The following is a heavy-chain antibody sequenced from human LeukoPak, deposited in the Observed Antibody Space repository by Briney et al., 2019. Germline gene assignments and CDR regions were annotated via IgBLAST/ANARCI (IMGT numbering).Heavy chain of an antibody. CDR1: GGTFSSYA. Sequence: GASVKVSCKASGGTFSSYAISWVRQAPGQGLEWMGGIIPIFGTANYAQKFQGRVTITADESTSTAYMELSSLRSEDTAVYYCASGTALTVRYYDILTGGDGFDYWGQGTLVTVSS. CDR2: IIPIFGTA. V-gene: IGHV1-69*13. J-gene: IGHJ4*02. D-gene: IGHD3-9*01. CDR3: ASGTALTVRYYDILTGGDGFDY.